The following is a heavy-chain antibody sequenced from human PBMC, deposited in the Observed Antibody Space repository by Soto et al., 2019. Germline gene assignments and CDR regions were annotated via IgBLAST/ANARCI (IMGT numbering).Heavy chain of an antibody. Sequence: PSETLSLTCAVYGGSFSGYYWSWIRQPPGKGLEWIGEINHSGSTNYNPSLKSRVTISVDTSMNQFSLKLSSVTAADTAVYYCARGVAARPFDYWGQGTLVTVSS. CDR3: ARGVAARPFDY. D-gene: IGHD6-6*01. CDR1: GGSFSGYY. CDR2: INHSGST. V-gene: IGHV4-34*01. J-gene: IGHJ4*02.